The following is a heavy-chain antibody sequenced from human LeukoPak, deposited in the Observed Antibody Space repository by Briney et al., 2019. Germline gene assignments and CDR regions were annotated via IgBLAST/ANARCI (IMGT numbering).Heavy chain of an antibody. CDR2: ISYEGSNT. D-gene: IGHD1-20*01. J-gene: IGHJ4*02. CDR1: GFTFSSYG. Sequence: GGSLRLSCTASGFTFSSYGLHWVRQAPGKELEWLAVISYEGSNTYYADSVKGRFTISRDNSKNTLYLQMNSLRAEDTAVYYCAKLVTGTTWSEYWGQGTLVTVSS. CDR3: AKLVTGTTWSEY. V-gene: IGHV3-30*18.